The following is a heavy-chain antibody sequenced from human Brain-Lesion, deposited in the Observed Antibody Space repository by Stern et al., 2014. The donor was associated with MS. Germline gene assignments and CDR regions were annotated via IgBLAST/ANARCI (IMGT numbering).Heavy chain of an antibody. J-gene: IGHJ4*02. V-gene: IGHV4-39*01. CDR1: GGSISSSSYY. CDR2: IYYRGST. D-gene: IGHD3-10*01. CDR3: AKLWLGELPESPFDY. Sequence: QLVESGPGLVKPSETLSLTCTVSGGSISSSSYYWGWIRQPPGKGLEWIGSIYYRGSTYSNPSLKSRVTISMDTSKNQFSLSLSSVTAADTAVYFCAKLWLGELPESPFDYWGQGTLVTVSS.